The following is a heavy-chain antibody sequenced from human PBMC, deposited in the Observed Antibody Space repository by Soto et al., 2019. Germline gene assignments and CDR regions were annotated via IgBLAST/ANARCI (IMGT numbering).Heavy chain of an antibody. CDR2: IKRKTDGGTT. J-gene: IGHJ4*02. Sequence: PGGSLRLSCAASGFTFSNAWMNWVRQAPGKGLEWVGRIKRKTDGGTTDYAAPVKGRFTISRDDSKNTLYLQMNSLKTEDTAVYYCTTREHYYDSSGYRFDYWGQGT. D-gene: IGHD3-22*01. CDR1: GFTFSNAW. V-gene: IGHV3-15*07. CDR3: TTREHYYDSSGYRFDY.